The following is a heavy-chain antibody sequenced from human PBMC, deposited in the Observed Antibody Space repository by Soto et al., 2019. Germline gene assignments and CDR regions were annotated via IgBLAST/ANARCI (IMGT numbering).Heavy chain of an antibody. CDR2: IYYSGST. J-gene: IGHJ5*02. Sequence: PSETLSLTCTVSGGSISSYYWSWIRQPPGKGLEWIGYIYYSGSTNYNPSLKSRVTISVDTSKNQFSLKLSSGTAADTAVYYCARLVWSYGTWFDPWGQGTLVTVSS. V-gene: IGHV4-59*08. CDR1: GGSISSYY. CDR3: ARLVWSYGTWFDP. D-gene: IGHD5-18*01.